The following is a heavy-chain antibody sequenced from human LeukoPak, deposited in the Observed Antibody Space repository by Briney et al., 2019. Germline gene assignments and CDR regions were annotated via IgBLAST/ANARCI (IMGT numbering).Heavy chain of an antibody. D-gene: IGHD3-10*01. CDR1: GFTLSIYA. CDR3: ARESHRGLLPFDS. CDR2: SGNDGKT. V-gene: IGHV3-23*01. J-gene: IGHJ4*02. Sequence: PGGSLRLSCVASGFTLSIYAMSWVRQTPRKGLEWVSASGNDGKTYYTDSVQGRFTISRGNSKNTLFLQMNNLGAEDTAFYYCARESHRGLLPFDSGAQGPLVSVSS.